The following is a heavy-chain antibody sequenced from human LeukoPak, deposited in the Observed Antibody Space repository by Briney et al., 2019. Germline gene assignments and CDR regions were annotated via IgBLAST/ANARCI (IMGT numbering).Heavy chain of an antibody. Sequence: GGSLRLSCAASGFTFSSYSMNWVRQAPGKGLEWVSYISSSSTIYYADSVKGRFTISRDNAKNSLYLQMNSLRAEDTAVYYCARDEAAAGGIFDYWGQGTLVTVSS. J-gene: IGHJ4*02. CDR3: ARDEAAAGGIFDY. V-gene: IGHV3-48*04. D-gene: IGHD6-13*01. CDR1: GFTFSSYS. CDR2: ISSSSTI.